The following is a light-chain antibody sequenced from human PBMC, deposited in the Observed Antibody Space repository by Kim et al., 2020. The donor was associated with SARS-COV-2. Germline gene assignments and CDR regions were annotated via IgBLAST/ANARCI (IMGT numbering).Light chain of an antibody. J-gene: IGKJ2*01. CDR1: QCISPN. Sequence: VSPCERATLSFSASQCISPNLGWYQQKRGQSPRLLIYVASTWATGIPARFSGSGSGTEFTLTISSLQSEDFAVYYCQQYNNWPYTFGQGTKVDIK. CDR2: VAS. CDR3: QQYNNWPYT. V-gene: IGKV3-15*01.